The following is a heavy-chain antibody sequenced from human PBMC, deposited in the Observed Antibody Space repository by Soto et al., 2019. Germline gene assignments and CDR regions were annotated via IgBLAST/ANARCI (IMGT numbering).Heavy chain of an antibody. V-gene: IGHV1-18*01. CDR1: GYTFTSYG. CDR2: ISAHNGNT. CDR3: ARGRYGDY. Sequence: QVHLVQSGAEVKKPGASVKVSCKASGYTFTSYGITCVRQAPGQGLEWMGWISAHNGNTDYAQKLQGRVTVTRDTSTSTAYMELKSLISDVTAVYYGARGRYGDYWGQGALVTVSS. J-gene: IGHJ4*02. D-gene: IGHD1-1*01.